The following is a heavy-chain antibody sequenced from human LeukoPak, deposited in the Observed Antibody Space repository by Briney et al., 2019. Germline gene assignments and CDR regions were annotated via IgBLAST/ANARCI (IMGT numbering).Heavy chain of an antibody. CDR3: ARSSGYFVSDYMDV. V-gene: IGHV3-23*01. D-gene: IGHD3-22*01. J-gene: IGHJ6*03. Sequence: GGSLRLSCAASGFTFSNCAMSWVRQAPGRGREWVSSISGSGASTKYADFVKGRFTISRDNSKNTLYLQMNSLRAEDTAVYYCARSSGYFVSDYMDVWDKGTTVTVSS. CDR1: GFTFSNCA. CDR2: ISGSGAST.